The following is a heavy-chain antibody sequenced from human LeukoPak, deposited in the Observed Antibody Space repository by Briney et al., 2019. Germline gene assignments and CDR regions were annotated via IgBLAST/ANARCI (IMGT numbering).Heavy chain of an antibody. CDR3: ARQGAVGATGFDF. Sequence: SETLSLACSVSGDSISGISYYWGWIRQPPGKGLEWIGKIYYSGSSYNNPSLEGRVVISLDTSRNQFSLKLTSVTATDTAVYYCARQGAVGATGFDFWGQGILVTVSS. CDR2: IYYSGSS. J-gene: IGHJ4*02. CDR1: GDSISGISYY. V-gene: IGHV4-39*01. D-gene: IGHD1-26*01.